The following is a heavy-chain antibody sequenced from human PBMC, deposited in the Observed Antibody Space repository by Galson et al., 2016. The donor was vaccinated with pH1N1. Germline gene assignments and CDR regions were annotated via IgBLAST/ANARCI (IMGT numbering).Heavy chain of an antibody. V-gene: IGHV3-7*01. CDR3: ARVGAYADYHANKWFDP. D-gene: IGHD4/OR15-4a*01. CDR2: INQEGSEK. Sequence: SLRLSCAASGFTFSGYWMSWVRQAPGKGLEWVANINQEGSEKYYADSVKGRFTISRDNAKNSLYLHMDNLRAEDTAVYYCARVGAYADYHANKWFDPWGQGTLVAVSS. CDR1: GFTFSGYW. J-gene: IGHJ5*02.